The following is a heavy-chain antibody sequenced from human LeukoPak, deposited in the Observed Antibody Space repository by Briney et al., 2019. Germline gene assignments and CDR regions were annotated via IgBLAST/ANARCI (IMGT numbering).Heavy chain of an antibody. CDR2: IKQDGSEK. CDR1: GFNISNYW. D-gene: IGHD5-12*01. Sequence: GGSLRLSCAASGFNISNYWMTWVRQAPGKGLEWVANIKQDGSEKYYVDSVEGRFTISRDNAKNSLYLQMNSLRAEDTAVYYCARERGSHCFDYWGQGTLVTVSS. V-gene: IGHV3-7*01. J-gene: IGHJ4*02. CDR3: ARERGSHCFDY.